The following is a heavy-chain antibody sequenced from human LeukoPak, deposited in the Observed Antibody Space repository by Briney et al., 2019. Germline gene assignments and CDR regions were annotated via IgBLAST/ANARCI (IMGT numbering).Heavy chain of an antibody. CDR1: GFTFSSYE. CDR3: ATDRGHAFDI. CDR2: ISSGSNTI. Sequence: GGSLRLSCAASGFTFSSYEMSWVRQAPGKGLEWVSYISSGSNTIYYADSVKGRFTISRDNAKNTLFLQMNSLTAEDTAVYYCATDRGHAFDIWGQGAMVTVS. V-gene: IGHV3-48*03. D-gene: IGHD3-10*01. J-gene: IGHJ3*02.